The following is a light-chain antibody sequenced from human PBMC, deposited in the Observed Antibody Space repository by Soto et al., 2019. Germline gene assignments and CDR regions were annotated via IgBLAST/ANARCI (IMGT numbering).Light chain of an antibody. CDR1: SSDIGAGYD. CDR3: QSYDSSLSVV. J-gene: IGLJ2*01. CDR2: GNT. Sequence: QSVVTQPPSVSGAPGQRVTFSCTGSSSDIGAGYDVHWYQHLPGTAPKLLIYGNTNRPSGVPDRFSASKSGTSASLAITGLQAEDEADYYCQSYDSSLSVVFGGGTKVTVL. V-gene: IGLV1-40*01.